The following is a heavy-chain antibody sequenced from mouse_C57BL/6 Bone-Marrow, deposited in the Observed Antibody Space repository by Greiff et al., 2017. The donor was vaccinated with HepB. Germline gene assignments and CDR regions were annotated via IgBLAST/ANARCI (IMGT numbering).Heavy chain of an antibody. D-gene: IGHD1-1*01. V-gene: IGHV1-69*01. Sequence: QVQLQQPGAELVMPGASVKLSCKASGYTFTSYWMHWVKQRPGQGLEWIGEIDPSDSYTNYNQKFKGKSTLTVDKSSSTAYMQLSSLTSEDSAVYYCATYGSSYGGWYFDVWGTGTTVTVSS. J-gene: IGHJ1*03. CDR1: GYTFTSYW. CDR2: IDPSDSYT. CDR3: ATYGSSYGGWYFDV.